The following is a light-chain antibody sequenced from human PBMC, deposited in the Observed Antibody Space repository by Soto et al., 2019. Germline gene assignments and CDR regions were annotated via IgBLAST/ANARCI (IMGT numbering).Light chain of an antibody. CDR1: QNISRW. V-gene: IGKV1-5*01. Sequence: DIQMTQSPSTLSAAVGDRVTIACRASQNISRWLFGNQQKRGTAPKLLIVDATDVGSGVPSRFSGSGAGTEFTLTISSLQPDDFATYYCQQYNSYPWTFGQGTKGDI. CDR3: QQYNSYPWT. CDR2: DAT. J-gene: IGKJ1*01.